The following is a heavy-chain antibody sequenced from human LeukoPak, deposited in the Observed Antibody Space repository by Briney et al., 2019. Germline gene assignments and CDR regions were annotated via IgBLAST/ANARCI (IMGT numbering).Heavy chain of an antibody. D-gene: IGHD3-22*01. V-gene: IGHV3-13*01. CDR2: IGVAANT. CDR1: GFTFSSYD. J-gene: IGHJ4*02. CDR3: ARALYSSGYYDFDY. Sequence: GGSLRLSCAASGFTFSSYDMHWVRQATGKGLEWVSAIGVAANTFYSGSVKGRFTISRENAKNSLYLLMSSLRSEDTAVYYCARALYSSGYYDFDYWGQGTLVTVSS.